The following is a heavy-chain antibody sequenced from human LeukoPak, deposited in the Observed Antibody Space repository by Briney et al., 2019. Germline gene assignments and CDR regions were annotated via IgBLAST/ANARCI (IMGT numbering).Heavy chain of an antibody. CDR2: IIPILGIA. V-gene: IGHV1-69*04. J-gene: IGHJ5*02. CDR3: ARVRCSSNSCSPRAWFDP. CDR1: GCTFSSYA. Sequence: GASVKVSCKASGCTFSSYAISWVRQAPGQGLEWMGRIIPILGIANYAQKFQGRVTITADKSTSTAYMELSSLRCEDTAVYYCARVRCSSNSCSPRAWFDPWGQGTLVTVSS. D-gene: IGHD2-2*01.